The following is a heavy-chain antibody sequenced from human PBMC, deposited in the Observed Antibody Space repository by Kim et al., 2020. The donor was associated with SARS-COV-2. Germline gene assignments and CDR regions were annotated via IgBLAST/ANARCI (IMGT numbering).Heavy chain of an antibody. D-gene: IGHD6-19*01. Sequence: GGSLRLSCAASGFTVSSNYMSWVRQAPGNGLEWVSVIYSGGSTYYADSVKGRFTISRDNSKNTLYLQMNSLRAEDTAVYYCASQDLSSAWDYWGQGTLVTVSS. CDR1: GFTVSSNY. CDR3: ASQDLSSAWDY. CDR2: IYSGGST. V-gene: IGHV3-53*01. J-gene: IGHJ4*02.